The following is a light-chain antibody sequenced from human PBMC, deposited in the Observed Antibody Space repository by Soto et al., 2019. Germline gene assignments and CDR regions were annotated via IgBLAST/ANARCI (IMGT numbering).Light chain of an antibody. Sequence: QSALTQPPSASGSPGQSVTISCIETSSDVGGYNYVSWYQQHPGKVPKLIVYEVNKRPSGVPDRFSGSKSGNTASLTVSGLQAEDEADYYCTSYAGGNNVFGTGTKLTVL. J-gene: IGLJ1*01. V-gene: IGLV2-8*01. CDR2: EVN. CDR1: SSDVGGYNY. CDR3: TSYAGGNNV.